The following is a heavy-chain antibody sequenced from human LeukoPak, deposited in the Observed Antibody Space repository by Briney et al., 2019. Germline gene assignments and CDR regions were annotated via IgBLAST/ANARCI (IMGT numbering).Heavy chain of an antibody. J-gene: IGHJ4*02. D-gene: IGHD6-13*01. CDR3: ARDAAAQQLVHYFDY. V-gene: IGHV3-53*01. CDR1: GFAVSSNY. CDR2: IYYGGDT. Sequence: GGSLRLSCAASGFAVSSNYMSWVRQAPGKGLEWVSLIYYGGDTYYADSVKGRVTISRDNYKNTLYLQMNSLRAEDTAVYYCARDAAAQQLVHYFDYWGQGTLVTVSS.